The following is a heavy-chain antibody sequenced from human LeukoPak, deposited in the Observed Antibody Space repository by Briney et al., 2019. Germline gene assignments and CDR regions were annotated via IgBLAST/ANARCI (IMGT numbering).Heavy chain of an antibody. J-gene: IGHJ4*02. V-gene: IGHV1-2*06. Sequence: ASVKVSCKASGYTCTGYYMHWVRQAPGRGLEWMGRINPNSGGTNYAQKFQGRVTMTRDTSISTAYMELSRLRSDDTAVYYCARDGSGGSSIYWGQGTLVTVSS. CDR1: GYTCTGYY. D-gene: IGHD2-15*01. CDR2: INPNSGGT. CDR3: ARDGSGGSSIY.